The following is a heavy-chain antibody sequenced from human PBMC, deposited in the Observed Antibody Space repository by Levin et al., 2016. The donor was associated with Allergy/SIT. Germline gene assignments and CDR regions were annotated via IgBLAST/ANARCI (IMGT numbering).Heavy chain of an antibody. V-gene: IGHV3-30*02. CDR3: AKSRTSLAGVDF. CDR2: IRHDGSHE. D-gene: IGHD6-19*01. Sequence: GGSLRLSCVASGFNFSKHGMHWVRQVPDKGLEWVTFIRHDGSHESYADSVKGRFTTARDNSKNTLYLQMNSLEVEDTAVYYCAKSRTSLAGVDFWGQGTLVTVSS. J-gene: IGHJ4*02. CDR1: GFNFSKHG.